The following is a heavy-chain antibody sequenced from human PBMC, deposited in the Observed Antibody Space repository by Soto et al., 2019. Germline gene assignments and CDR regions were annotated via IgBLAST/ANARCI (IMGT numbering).Heavy chain of an antibody. J-gene: IGHJ4*02. CDR2: ISSDGSNK. CDR3: AKDFSRGPMGMSLDS. V-gene: IGHV3-30*18. Sequence: QVQLVESGGGVVHPGRSLRLSCTASGFSFSDFGMHWVRQAPGKGLEWLALISSDGSNKFYADSVRGRFTVSRDRSENTLHLHMNAVRIDDTAMDYGAKDFSRGPMGMSLDSWGQGTLVIVSS. CDR1: GFSFSDFG. D-gene: IGHD1-26*01.